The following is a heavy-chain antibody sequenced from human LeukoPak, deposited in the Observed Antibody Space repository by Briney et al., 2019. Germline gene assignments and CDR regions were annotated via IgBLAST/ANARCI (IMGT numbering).Heavy chain of an antibody. J-gene: IGHJ4*02. CDR2: IKQDGNEK. CDR3: ARDKIVGPTTLDY. D-gene: IGHD1-26*01. CDR1: GFTFSDYW. V-gene: IGHV3-7*01. Sequence: GSLRLSCAASGFTFSDYWMSWVRQSPARGLEWVANIKQDGNEKYYVDSVKGRFTISRDNAKNSLYLQMNSLGVGDTAVYYCARDKIVGPTTLDYWGQGTLVTVSS.